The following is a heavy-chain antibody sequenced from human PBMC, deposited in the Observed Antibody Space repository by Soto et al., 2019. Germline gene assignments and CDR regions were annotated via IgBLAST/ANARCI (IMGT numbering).Heavy chain of an antibody. D-gene: IGHD1-1*01. CDR2: VSASGLNT. J-gene: IGHJ4*02. CDR1: GFTFSTYA. Sequence: EVQLLESGGKLVQPGGSLTLSCAASGFTFSTYAMAWVRQAPGKGLEWVSGVSASGLNTDYADPVKGRFYISRDNSKNTVALHMNSLRAEDKDLYYWAKDRPRRTSGYFFAYWGQGTPVTVSS. CDR3: AKDRPRRTSGYFFAY. V-gene: IGHV3-23*01.